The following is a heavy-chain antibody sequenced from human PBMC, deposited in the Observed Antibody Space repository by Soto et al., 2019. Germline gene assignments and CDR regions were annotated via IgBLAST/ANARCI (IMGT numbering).Heavy chain of an antibody. CDR3: EKRVIYSNSSPNLDY. D-gene: IGHD6-6*01. CDR2: ISDSGGNT. J-gene: IGHJ4*02. V-gene: IGHV3-23*01. CDR1: GFSFSRYG. Sequence: PGGSLRLSCAASGFSFSRYGMNWVRQAPGKGLEWVSSISDSGGNTYYADSVKGRFTISRDNSKNTLYLQMNSLRAEDTAIYYCEKRVIYSNSSPNLDYWGQGTLVTVSS.